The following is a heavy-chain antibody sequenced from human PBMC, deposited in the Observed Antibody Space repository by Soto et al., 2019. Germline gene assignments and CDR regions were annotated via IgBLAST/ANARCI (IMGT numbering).Heavy chain of an antibody. V-gene: IGHV1-18*01. CDR3: ARGRYDFWSGYRSPPYYYYGMDV. CDR1: GYTFTSYG. D-gene: IGHD3-3*01. J-gene: IGHJ6*02. CDR2: ISAYNGNT. Sequence: QVQLVQSGAEVKKPGASVKVSCKASGYTFTSYGISWVRQAPGQGLEWMGWISAYNGNTNYAQKLQGRVTMTTDTSTSTAYMELRSLRSDDTSVYYCARGRYDFWSGYRSPPYYYYGMDVWGQGTTVTVSS.